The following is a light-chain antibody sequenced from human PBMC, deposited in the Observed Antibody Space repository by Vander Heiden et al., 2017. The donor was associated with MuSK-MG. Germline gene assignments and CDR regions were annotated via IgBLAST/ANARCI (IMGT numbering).Light chain of an antibody. CDR3: MQALQTPLT. CDR1: QSLLHSNGYNY. V-gene: IGKV2-28*01. J-gene: IGKJ4*01. CDR2: LGS. Sequence: DIVMTQSRFSLPVTPGEPASISCRSSQSLLHSNGYNYLDWYLQKPGQSPQLLIYLGSNRASGVPDRFSGSGSGTDFTLKISRVEAEDVGVYYCMQALQTPLTFGGGTKVEIK.